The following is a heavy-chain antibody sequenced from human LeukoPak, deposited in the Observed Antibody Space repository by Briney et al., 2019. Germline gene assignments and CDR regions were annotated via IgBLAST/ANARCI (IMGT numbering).Heavy chain of an antibody. CDR1: GGSISSFY. Sequence: SETVSLTCTVSGGSISSFYWSWIRQPAGKGLEWIGRIYTSGSTNYNPSLKSRVTMSVDTSKNQFSLKLSSVTAADTAVYYCARVGDELGTTYDAFDIWGQGTMVTVSS. CDR3: ARVGDELGTTYDAFDI. J-gene: IGHJ3*02. D-gene: IGHD2/OR15-2a*01. CDR2: IYTSGST. V-gene: IGHV4-4*07.